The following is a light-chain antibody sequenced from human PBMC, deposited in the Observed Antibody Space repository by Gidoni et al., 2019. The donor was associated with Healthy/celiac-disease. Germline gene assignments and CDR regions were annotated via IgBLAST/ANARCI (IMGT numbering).Light chain of an antibody. CDR3: MQALQTIT. V-gene: IGKV2-28*01. CDR2: LGS. CDR1: QSLLHSDGYND. J-gene: IGKJ5*01. Sequence: DIVMTQTPLSLSVTPGQPASISCRSSQSLLHSDGYNDLDWYLQKPGQPPQLLIYLGSNRASGVPDRFSGSGSGTDFTLKISRVEAEDVGVYYCMQALQTITFGQGTRLEIK.